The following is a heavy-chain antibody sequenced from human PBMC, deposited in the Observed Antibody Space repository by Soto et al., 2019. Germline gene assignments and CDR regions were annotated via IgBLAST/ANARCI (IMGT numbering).Heavy chain of an antibody. CDR1: GFSFSTYG. J-gene: IGHJ6*03. CDR2: YGGSGGST. D-gene: IGHD3-16*01. V-gene: IGHV3-23*01. Sequence: DVQLLESGGGLAQRGGSLRLSCAASGFSFSTYGMTWVRQAPGKGLEWVSYGGSGGSTYYADSVKGRFTISRDNSKNTQYLQMNSLRAEDTAVYYCVKFRGRAYHFYYIDVWGNGTTVTVSS. CDR3: VKFRGRAYHFYYIDV.